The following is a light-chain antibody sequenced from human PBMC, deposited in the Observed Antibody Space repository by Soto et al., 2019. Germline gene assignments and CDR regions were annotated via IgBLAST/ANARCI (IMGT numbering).Light chain of an antibody. V-gene: IGKV3-15*01. CDR3: QQYNNWPPSEMFT. CDR1: QSVSGN. Sequence: EIEMTQSPSSLSVTPGESATLSCRASQSVSGNLAWYQQKHGQAPRLLIYGASTRATGIPTRFSGSASGTEFTLTISGLQSEDFAVYYCQQYNNWPPSEMFTFGQGAKVDI. CDR2: GAS. J-gene: IGKJ2*01.